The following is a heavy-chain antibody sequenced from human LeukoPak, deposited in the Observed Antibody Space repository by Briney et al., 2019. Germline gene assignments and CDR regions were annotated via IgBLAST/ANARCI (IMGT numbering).Heavy chain of an antibody. V-gene: IGHV3-30*18. CDR2: ISYDGSNK. D-gene: IGHD6-13*01. J-gene: IGHJ4*02. Sequence: PGGSLRLSCAASGFTFSSYGMHWVRQAPGKGLEWVAIISYDGSNKYYADSVKGRFTISRDNSKNTLYLQMNSLRAEDTAVYYCAKGGPSSWYPFDYWGQGTLVTVSS. CDR1: GFTFSSYG. CDR3: AKGGPSSWYPFDY.